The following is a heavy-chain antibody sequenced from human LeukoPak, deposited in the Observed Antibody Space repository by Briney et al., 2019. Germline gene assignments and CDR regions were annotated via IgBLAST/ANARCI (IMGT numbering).Heavy chain of an antibody. CDR3: ARDPGPYCSGGSCELDY. Sequence: GGSLRLSCAASGFTFDDYAMHWVRQAPGKGLEWVSGISWNSGSIGYADSVKGRFTISRDNAKNSLYLQMNSLRAEDTAVYYCARDPGPYCSGGSCELDYWGQGTLVTVSS. CDR1: GFTFDDYA. D-gene: IGHD2-15*01. J-gene: IGHJ4*02. CDR2: ISWNSGSI. V-gene: IGHV3-9*01.